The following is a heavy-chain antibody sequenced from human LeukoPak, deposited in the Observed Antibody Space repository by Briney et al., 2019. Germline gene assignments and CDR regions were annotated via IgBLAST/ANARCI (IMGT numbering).Heavy chain of an antibody. CDR3: ARGGSDSSSWYFDY. CDR2: VTSRAYI. J-gene: IGHJ4*02. D-gene: IGHD6-13*01. V-gene: IGHV3-21*01. CDR1: GITLSSYS. Sequence: AGGSLRLSCAASGITLSSYSVSWVRQAPGQGLEWVSSVTSRAYIYYADPVKGRFTISRDNAKNSLYLQMNSLRVEDTAVYYCARGGSDSSSWYFDYWGQGTLVTVSS.